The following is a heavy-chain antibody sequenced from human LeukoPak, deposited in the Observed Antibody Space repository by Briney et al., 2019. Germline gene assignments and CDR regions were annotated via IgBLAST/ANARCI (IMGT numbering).Heavy chain of an antibody. CDR1: GFTFSSYA. V-gene: IGHV3-74*01. J-gene: IGHJ4*02. Sequence: PGGSLRLSCAASGFTFSSYAMHWVRQAPGKGLVWVSRINTDGSSAWYADSVKGRFTISRDNAKNTLYLQMNSLRAEDTALYYCAREMDIAMVFDYWGQGTMVTVSS. CDR3: AREMDIAMVFDY. D-gene: IGHD5-18*01. CDR2: INTDGSSA.